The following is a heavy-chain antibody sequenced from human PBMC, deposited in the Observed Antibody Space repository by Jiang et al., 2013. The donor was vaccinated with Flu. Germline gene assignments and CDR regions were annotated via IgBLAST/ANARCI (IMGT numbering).Heavy chain of an antibody. CDR3: ARDLTQYYDFLPGWFDP. Sequence: VKVSCKASGYTFTGYYMHWVRQAPGQGLEWMGRINPNSGGTNYAQKFQGRVTMTRDTSISTAYMELSRLRSDDTAVYYCARDLTQYYDFLPGWFDPWGQGTLVTVSS. CDR1: GYTFTGYY. V-gene: IGHV1-2*06. D-gene: IGHD3-3*01. J-gene: IGHJ5*02. CDR2: INPNSGGT.